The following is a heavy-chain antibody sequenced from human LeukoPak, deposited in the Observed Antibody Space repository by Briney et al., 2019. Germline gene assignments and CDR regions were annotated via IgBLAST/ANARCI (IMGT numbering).Heavy chain of an antibody. J-gene: IGHJ4*02. Sequence: GGSLRLSCATSGFIFNNFPLHWVRQAPGKGLEWVAVISHDGKVKYYADSVRGRFTISRDDSTNTLSLQMNSLRPEDTGIYYCARDLSRGPPDYFDNWGQGTLVTVSS. CDR2: ISHDGKVK. V-gene: IGHV3-30*03. CDR1: GFIFNNFP. D-gene: IGHD3-10*01. CDR3: ARDLSRGPPDYFDN.